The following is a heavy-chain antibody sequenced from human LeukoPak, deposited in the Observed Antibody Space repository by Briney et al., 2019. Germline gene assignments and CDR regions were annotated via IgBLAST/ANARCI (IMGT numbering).Heavy chain of an antibody. Sequence: PSETLSLTCTVSGGSISSGGYYWSWIRQHPGKGLEWIGYIYYSGSTYYNPSLKSRVTISLDTSKNQFSLKLSSVTAADTAVYYCARGTVAKGFDYWGQGTLVTVSS. D-gene: IGHD4-23*01. V-gene: IGHV4-31*03. CDR3: ARGTVAKGFDY. CDR1: GGSISSGGYY. J-gene: IGHJ4*02. CDR2: IYYSGST.